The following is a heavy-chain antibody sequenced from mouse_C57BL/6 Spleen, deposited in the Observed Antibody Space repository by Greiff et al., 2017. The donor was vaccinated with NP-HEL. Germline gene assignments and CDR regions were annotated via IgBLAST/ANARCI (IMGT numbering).Heavy chain of an antibody. V-gene: IGHV1-81*01. J-gene: IGHJ2*01. Sequence: QVQLQQSGAELARPGASVKLSCKASGYTFTSYGISWVKQRPGQGLEWIGEIYPSSGNTYYNEKFKGKATLTADKSSSTAYMEHRRLTSEDSAVYSCARYYYDATFDYWGQGTTLTVSS. CDR2: IYPSSGNT. D-gene: IGHD2-4*01. CDR1: GYTFTSYG. CDR3: ARYYYDATFDY.